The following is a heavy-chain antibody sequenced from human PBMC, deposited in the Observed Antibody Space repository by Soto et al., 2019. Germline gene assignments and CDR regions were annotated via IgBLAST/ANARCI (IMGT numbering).Heavy chain of an antibody. CDR2: INHSGST. CDR1: GGSFSGYY. CDR3: ARHDILTGYGKPGYFDY. Sequence: SETLSLTCAVYGGSFSGYYWSWIRQPPGKGLEWIGEINHSGSTNYNPSLKSRVTISVDTSKNQFSLKLSSVTAADTAVYYCARHDILTGYGKPGYFDYWGQGTLVTVSS. V-gene: IGHV4-34*01. J-gene: IGHJ4*02. D-gene: IGHD3-9*01.